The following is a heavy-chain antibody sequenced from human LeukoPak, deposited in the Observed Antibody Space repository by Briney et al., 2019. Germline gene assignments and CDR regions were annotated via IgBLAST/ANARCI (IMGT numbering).Heavy chain of an antibody. D-gene: IGHD3-9*01. Sequence: GGTLRLSCVASGFTFSSYGMSWVRQAPGKGLEWVSAIGGSDGHIYYADSVKGRFTISRDNSENTLYLQMNSLRAEDTAVYYCAKDTPYYDILTGYLGYWGQGTLVTVSS. CDR3: AKDTPYYDILTGYLGY. CDR1: GFTFSSYG. CDR2: IGGSDGHI. V-gene: IGHV3-23*01. J-gene: IGHJ4*02.